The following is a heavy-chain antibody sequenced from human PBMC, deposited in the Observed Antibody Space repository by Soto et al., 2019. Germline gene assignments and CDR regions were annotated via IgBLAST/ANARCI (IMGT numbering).Heavy chain of an antibody. V-gene: IGHV5-10-1*01. CDR3: ARHTSSGSGSYYNPYYYYGMDV. Sequence: PGESLKISCKGSGYSFTSYWISWVRQMPGKGLEWMGRIDPSDSYTNYSPSFQGHVTISADKSISTAYLQWSSLKASDTAMYYCARHTSSGSGSYYNPYYYYGMDVWGQGTTVTVSS. CDR2: IDPSDSYT. J-gene: IGHJ6*02. CDR1: GYSFTSYW. D-gene: IGHD3-10*01.